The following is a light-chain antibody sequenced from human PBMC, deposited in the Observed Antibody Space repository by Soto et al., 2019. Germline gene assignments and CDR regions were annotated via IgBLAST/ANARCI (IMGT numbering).Light chain of an antibody. Sequence: DIQMTQSQSSLSASVGDRVTITCRASQSISSYLNWYQQKPGKAPKLLIYAASSLQSGVPSRFSGSGSGTEFTLTISSLQPDDFATYYCQHYNSYSEAFGQGTKV. CDR1: QSISSY. CDR3: QHYNSYSEA. V-gene: IGKV1-39*01. CDR2: AAS. J-gene: IGKJ1*01.